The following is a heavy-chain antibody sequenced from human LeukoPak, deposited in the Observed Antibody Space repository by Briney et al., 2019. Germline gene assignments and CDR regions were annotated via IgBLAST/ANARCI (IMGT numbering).Heavy chain of an antibody. Sequence: SGGSLRLSCAASGFTFSSYGMHWVRQAPGKGLEWVAVIWYDGSNKYYADSVKGRFTIPRDNSKNTLYLQMNSLRAEDTAVYYCARPRTYGDWDAFDIWGQGTMVTVSS. V-gene: IGHV3-33*01. J-gene: IGHJ3*02. CDR2: IWYDGSNK. CDR1: GFTFSSYG. CDR3: ARPRTYGDWDAFDI. D-gene: IGHD4-17*01.